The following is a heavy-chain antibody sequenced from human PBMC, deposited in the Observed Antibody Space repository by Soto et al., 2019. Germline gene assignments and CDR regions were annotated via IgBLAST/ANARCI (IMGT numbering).Heavy chain of an antibody. V-gene: IGHV4-59*01. CDR2: IYYSGST. Sequence: SETLSLTCPVSGGSISSYYWSWIRQPPGKGLEWIGYIYYSGSTNYNPSLKSRVTIPVDTSKNQFSLKLSSVTAADTAVYYCARAWSTMVGGPYGWFAPWGQGTLVTVSS. D-gene: IGHD3-10*01. CDR1: GGSISSYY. J-gene: IGHJ5*02. CDR3: ARAWSTMVGGPYGWFAP.